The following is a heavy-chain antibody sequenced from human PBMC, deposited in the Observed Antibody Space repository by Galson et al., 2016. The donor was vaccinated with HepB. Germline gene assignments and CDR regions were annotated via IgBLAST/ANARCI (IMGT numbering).Heavy chain of an antibody. CDR2: INPNSGGT. Sequence: SVKVSCKASGYIFTGYYMHWVRQAPGQGLEWMGWINPNSGGTNYAQKFQGRVTMTRDTSISTAYMELRRLGSDDTAVYYCARDGRGITMVRGVIRGAYWGQGTLVAVSP. D-gene: IGHD3-10*01. J-gene: IGHJ4*02. V-gene: IGHV1-2*02. CDR1: GYIFTGYY. CDR3: ARDGRGITMVRGVIRGAY.